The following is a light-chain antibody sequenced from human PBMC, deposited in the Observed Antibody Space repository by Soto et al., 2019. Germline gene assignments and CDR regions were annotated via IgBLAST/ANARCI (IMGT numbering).Light chain of an antibody. CDR1: QSAGNF. Sequence: EIVMTQSPATLSVSPGETASLSCRASQSAGNFLACYQQQPGQAPRLLIYYISTRATGIPARFSGSGSGTEFTLTINSLQSEDSAVYYSQQHNQWPITFGQGTRLEIK. V-gene: IGKV3D-15*01. J-gene: IGKJ5*01. CDR3: QQHNQWPIT. CDR2: YIS.